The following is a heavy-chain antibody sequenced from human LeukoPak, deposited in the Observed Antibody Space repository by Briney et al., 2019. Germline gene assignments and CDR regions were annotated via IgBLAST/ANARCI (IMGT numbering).Heavy chain of an antibody. CDR3: ARDAYSNSYYWFDP. V-gene: IGHV4-4*07. CDR1: GGSIIGYY. D-gene: IGHD6-13*01. Sequence: SETLPLTCTVSGGSIIGYYWSWIRQPAGEGLEWIGRIYSSGSTNYNPSLQSRVTISVDKSNNQFSLKLTSVTAADTAVYYCARDAYSNSYYWFDPWGQGTLVTVSS. CDR2: IYSSGST. J-gene: IGHJ5*02.